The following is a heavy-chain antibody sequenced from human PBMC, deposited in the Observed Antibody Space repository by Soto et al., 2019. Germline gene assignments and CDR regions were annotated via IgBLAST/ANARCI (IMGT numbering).Heavy chain of an antibody. Sequence: EVQLLESGGGLVQPGESLRLSCAASGFTFSSYAMSWVRQAPGKGLEWVSVISGSDDSTYYADSVKGRFIISRDNSKNTLYLQMNSLRAEDTAVSYCAKRSSSSTFDYWGQGTLVTVSS. D-gene: IGHD6-6*01. V-gene: IGHV3-23*01. CDR2: ISGSDDST. CDR3: AKRSSSSTFDY. CDR1: GFTFSSYA. J-gene: IGHJ4*02.